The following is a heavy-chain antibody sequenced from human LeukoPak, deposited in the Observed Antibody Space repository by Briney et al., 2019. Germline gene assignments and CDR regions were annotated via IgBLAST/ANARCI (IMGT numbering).Heavy chain of an antibody. Sequence: GASVKVSCKVSGYTLTELSMRWVRQAPGKGPEWMGGFDPEDGETIYAQKFQGRVTMTEDTSTDTAYMELSSLRSEDTAVYYCATGTDPDYGGNSCLDYWGQGTLVTVSS. D-gene: IGHD4-23*01. V-gene: IGHV1-24*01. J-gene: IGHJ4*02. CDR3: ATGTDPDYGGNSCLDY. CDR2: FDPEDGET. CDR1: GYTLTELS.